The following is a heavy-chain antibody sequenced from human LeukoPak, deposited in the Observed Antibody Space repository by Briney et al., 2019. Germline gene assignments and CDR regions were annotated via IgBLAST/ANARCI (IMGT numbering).Heavy chain of an antibody. CDR3: ARGGFGGSWYFDY. D-gene: IGHD3-10*01. V-gene: IGHV1-8*01. Sequence: ASVKVSCKASGYTFTKNDINWVRQATGQGPEWMGWMNPKSGNTGYAQKFQGRVTMTRNTSITTAYMELSRLRSDDTAVYYCARGGFGGSWYFDYWGQGTLVTVSS. CDR2: MNPKSGNT. J-gene: IGHJ4*02. CDR1: GYTFTKND.